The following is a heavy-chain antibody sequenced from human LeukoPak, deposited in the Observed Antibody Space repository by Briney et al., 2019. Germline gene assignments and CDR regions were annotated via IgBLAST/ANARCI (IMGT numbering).Heavy chain of an antibody. CDR3: ARGDSSYWIYFDY. D-gene: IGHD6-6*01. J-gene: IGHJ4*02. CDR2: IYYSGST. V-gene: IGHV4-59*01. Sequence: SETLSLTCSVSGGSITRYYWSWIRQTPGKGLEWIGYIYYSGSTNYNPSLNSRVTISVDTSKNQFSLKLSSVTAADTAVYYCARGDSSYWIYFDYWGQGALVTVSS. CDR1: GGSITRYY.